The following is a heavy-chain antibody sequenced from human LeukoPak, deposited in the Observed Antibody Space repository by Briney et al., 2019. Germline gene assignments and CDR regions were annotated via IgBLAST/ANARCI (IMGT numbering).Heavy chain of an antibody. V-gene: IGHV3-30*02. Sequence: PGGSLRLSCVASGFIFSRHGMHWVRQAPGEGLEWMAFIQYDESRTDYADSVKGRFTIFRDNSKNTLYLQMTNLRPEDTAVYYFGKEDTTSGDPWGQGTLVTVSS. CDR2: IQYDESRT. J-gene: IGHJ5*02. CDR1: GFIFSRHG. D-gene: IGHD1-1*01. CDR3: GKEDTTSGDP.